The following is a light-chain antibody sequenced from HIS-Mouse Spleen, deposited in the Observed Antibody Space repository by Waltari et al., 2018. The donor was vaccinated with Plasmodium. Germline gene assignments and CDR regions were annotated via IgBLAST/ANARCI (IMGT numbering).Light chain of an antibody. CDR3: AAWDDSLNGPWV. CDR1: SPNLGTNT. V-gene: IGLV1-44*01. Sequence: QSVLTQPPSASGTPGPRVTISCSGSSPNLGTNTVTWSQQHPGTAPKLLIYSNNQRPSGVPDRFSGSKSGTSASLAISGLQSEDEADYYCAAWDDSLNGPWVFGGGTKLTVL. J-gene: IGLJ3*02. CDR2: SNN.